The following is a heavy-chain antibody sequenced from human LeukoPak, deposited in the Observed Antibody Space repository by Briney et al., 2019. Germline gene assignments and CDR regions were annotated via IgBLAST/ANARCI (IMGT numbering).Heavy chain of an antibody. CDR1: GFTLTRNH. J-gene: IGHJ6*03. Sequence: GGSLRLSCAASGFTLTRNHMNWVRQAPGKRLEWVSSITSGSSYAFYADSVKGRFTISRDNAKNSLYLQMNNLRAEDTAVYYCARDPYSGHYGNDYYYYMDVWGKGTTVTISS. CDR3: ARDPYSGHYGNDYYYYMDV. CDR2: ITSGSSYA. D-gene: IGHD5-12*01. V-gene: IGHV3-21*01.